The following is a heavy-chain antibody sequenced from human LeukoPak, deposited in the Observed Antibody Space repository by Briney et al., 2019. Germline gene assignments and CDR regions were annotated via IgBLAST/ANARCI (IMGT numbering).Heavy chain of an antibody. CDR1: GYSISRGYH. Sequence: SETLSLTCAVSGYSISRGYHWGWIRQPPGKGLEWIGSIHHSGNTYYNSSLKSRVTISVDTSKNQFSLKVNSVTAADTAVYYCARVGWNPDYWGQGTLVAVSS. J-gene: IGHJ4*02. V-gene: IGHV4-38-2*01. CDR2: IHHSGNT. CDR3: ARVGWNPDY. D-gene: IGHD1-1*01.